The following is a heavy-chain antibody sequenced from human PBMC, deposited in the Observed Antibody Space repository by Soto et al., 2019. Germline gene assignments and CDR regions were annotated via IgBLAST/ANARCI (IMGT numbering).Heavy chain of an antibody. V-gene: IGHV3-30*18. CDR2: ISYDGNNK. J-gene: IGHJ6*02. CDR1: GFTFSSYG. CDR3: AKDDVYYGMDV. Sequence: QVQLVESGGGVVQPGRSLRLSCAASGFTFSSYGMHWVRQAPGKGLEWVAVISYDGNNKYYADSVKGRFTISRDNSKNTLYLQMNSLRAEDTAVYYCAKDDVYYGMDVWGQGTTVTVSS.